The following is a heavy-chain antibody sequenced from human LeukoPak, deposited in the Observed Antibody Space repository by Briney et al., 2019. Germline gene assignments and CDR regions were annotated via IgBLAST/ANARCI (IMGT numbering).Heavy chain of an antibody. CDR1: GFTFSSYA. CDR3: AGELLKTLFDY. V-gene: IGHV3-23*01. Sequence: GGSLRLSCAASGFTFSSYAMSWVRQAPGKGLEWVSAISGSGGSTYYADSVKGRFTIPRDNSKNTLYLQMNSLRAGDTAVYYCAGELLKTLFDYWGQGTLVTVSS. D-gene: IGHD3-10*01. CDR2: ISGSGGST. J-gene: IGHJ4*02.